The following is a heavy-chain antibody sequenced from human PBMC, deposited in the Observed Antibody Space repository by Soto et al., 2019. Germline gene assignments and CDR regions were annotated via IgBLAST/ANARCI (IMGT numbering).Heavy chain of an antibody. V-gene: IGHV3-30*18. Sequence: QVQLVQSGGGVVQPGRSLRLSCAASGFTFSRYGMHWVRQAPGTGLEWVAIISFDGTETSFADSVKGRFTISRDNSKTTLALQMNRLSSEDTAGNYCAKGHYYDSTSAYSCADHWGQGTLVTVSS. D-gene: IGHD3-22*01. J-gene: IGHJ4*02. CDR3: AKGHYYDSTSAYSCADH. CDR2: ISFDGTET. CDR1: GFTFSRYG.